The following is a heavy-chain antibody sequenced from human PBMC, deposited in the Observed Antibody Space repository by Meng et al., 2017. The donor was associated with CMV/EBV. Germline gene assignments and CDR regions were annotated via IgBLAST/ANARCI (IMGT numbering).Heavy chain of an antibody. CDR2: ISSSGSTI. Sequence: GESLKISCAASGFTFSDYYMSWIRQAPGKGLEWVSYISSSGSTIYYADSVKGRFTISRDNAKNSLYLQMSGLRAEDTAVYYCASSSRRIVLMLYAGDDYWGQGTLVTVSS. D-gene: IGHD2-8*01. CDR1: GFTFSDYY. J-gene: IGHJ4*02. CDR3: ASSSRRIVLMLYAGDDY. V-gene: IGHV3-11*04.